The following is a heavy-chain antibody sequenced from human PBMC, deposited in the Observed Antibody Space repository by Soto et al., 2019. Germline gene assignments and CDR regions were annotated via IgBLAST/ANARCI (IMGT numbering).Heavy chain of an antibody. V-gene: IGHV4-59*11. CDR3: ARAPHGSLYYYYYYGMDV. CDR2: ISYSGST. CDR1: GDSFSSISNHY. D-gene: IGHD6-25*01. J-gene: IGHJ6*02. Sequence: SETLSLTCTFTGDSFSSISNHYCSWIRQPPGKGLEWLGYISYSGSTSYNPSLKSRLTISVDTSKNQFSLKLSSVTAADTAVYYCARAPHGSLYYYYYYGMDVWGQGTTVTVSS.